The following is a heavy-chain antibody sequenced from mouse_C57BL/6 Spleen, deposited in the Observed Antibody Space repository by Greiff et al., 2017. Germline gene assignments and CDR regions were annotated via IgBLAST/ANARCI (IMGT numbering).Heavy chain of an antibody. CDR2: IYPRSGNT. D-gene: IGHD3-2*02. V-gene: IGHV1-81*01. Sequence: QVQLQQSGAELARPGASVKLSCKASGYTFTSYGISWVKQRTGQGLEWIGEIYPRSGNTYYNEKFKGKDTLTADKSSSTAYMELRSLTSADSAVYFCAREELRSPGGWGQGTTLTVSS. CDR3: AREELRSPGG. J-gene: IGHJ2*01. CDR1: GYTFTSYG.